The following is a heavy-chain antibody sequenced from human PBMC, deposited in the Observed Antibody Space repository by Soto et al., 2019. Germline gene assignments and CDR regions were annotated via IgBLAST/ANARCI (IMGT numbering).Heavy chain of an antibody. J-gene: IGHJ6*03. CDR2: IYYSGST. D-gene: IGHD4-17*01. V-gene: IGHV4-59*08. CDR3: ARGDYDDRGNYYYYYYMDV. Sequence: SETLSLTCTVSGGSISSYYWSWIRQPPGKGLEWIGYIYYSGSTNYNPSLRSRVTISVDTFKNQFSLKLSSVTAADTAVYYCARGDYDDRGNYYYYYYMDVWGKGTTVTVSS. CDR1: GGSISSYY.